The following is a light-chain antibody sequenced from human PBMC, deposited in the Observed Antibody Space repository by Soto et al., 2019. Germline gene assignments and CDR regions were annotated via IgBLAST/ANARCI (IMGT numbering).Light chain of an antibody. CDR3: QQYSTTYRT. CDR2: KAS. CDR1: QSISSW. J-gene: IGKJ1*01. Sequence: DMQMTQSHSTLSASVGDRVTITCRASQSISSWLAWYHQKPGKAPKLLIYKASSLESGVPSRFRCSGSGTEFTLTISSLQPDGFATYYCQQYSTTYRTFGQGTRVEIK. V-gene: IGKV1-5*03.